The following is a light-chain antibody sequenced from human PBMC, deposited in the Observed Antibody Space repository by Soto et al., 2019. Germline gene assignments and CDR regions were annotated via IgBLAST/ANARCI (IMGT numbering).Light chain of an antibody. J-gene: IGKJ1*01. V-gene: IGKV3-15*01. CDR2: GAS. CDR1: QSVDIS. CDR3: QQYRSWPRT. Sequence: EIVMTHSPATLSVSPWEIVILSCRASQSVDISLAWYQQKPGRAPRLLIYGASTRATDMPGTFSGRGSGTEFTLTITSPRPEDFGVYYCQQYRSWPRTFGHGTKVDIK.